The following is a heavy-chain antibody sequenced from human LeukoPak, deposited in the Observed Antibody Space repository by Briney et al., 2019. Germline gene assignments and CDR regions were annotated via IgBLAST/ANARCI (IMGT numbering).Heavy chain of an antibody. CDR2: ISGSGGST. D-gene: IGHD6-13*01. V-gene: IGHV3-23*01. J-gene: IGHJ5*02. Sequence: TGGSLRLSCAASGFTFSSYAMSWVRQAPGKGLEWVSAISGSGGSTYYADSVKGRFTISRDSSKNTLYLQMNSLRAEDTAVYYCAKVDSSSWSTKFDPWGQGTLVTVSS. CDR1: GFTFSSYA. CDR3: AKVDSSSWSTKFDP.